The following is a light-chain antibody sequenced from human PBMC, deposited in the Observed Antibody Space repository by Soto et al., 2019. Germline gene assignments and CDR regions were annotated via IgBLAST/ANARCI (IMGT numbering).Light chain of an antibody. CDR3: QHYISYSKA. Sequence: DIRMTQSPSTLSASIGDTVTITCRASQTISSWLAWYQQKPGKAPKLLIYKASTLKSGVPSRFSGSGSGTEFTLTISSLQPEDFATYYCQHYISYSKAFGQGTKVDIK. CDR1: QTISSW. CDR2: KAS. J-gene: IGKJ1*01. V-gene: IGKV1-5*03.